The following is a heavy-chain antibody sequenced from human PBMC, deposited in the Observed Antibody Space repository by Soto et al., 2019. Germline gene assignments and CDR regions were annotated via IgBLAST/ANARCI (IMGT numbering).Heavy chain of an antibody. V-gene: IGHV1-69*13. CDR2: IIPIFGTA. CDR1: GGACSSYA. Sequence: GASVKVSCKASGGACSSYAISWVRQAPGQGLEWMGGIIPIFGTANYAQKFQGRVTITADESTSTDYMELSSLRSEDTAVYYCARAPDSSSPNNAFDYWGQGTLVTVSS. CDR3: ARAPDSSSPNNAFDY. D-gene: IGHD6-13*01. J-gene: IGHJ4*02.